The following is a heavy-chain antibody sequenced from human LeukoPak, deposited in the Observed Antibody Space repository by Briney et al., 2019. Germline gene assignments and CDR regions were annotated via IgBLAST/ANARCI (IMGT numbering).Heavy chain of an antibody. CDR1: GFTFSSYG. D-gene: IGHD6-13*01. Sequence: PGGSLRLSCAASGFTFSSYGMHWVRQAPGKGLEWVAVIWYDGSNKYYADSVKGRFTISRDNAKNSLYLQMNSLRAEDTAVYYCARVSFGAAAGTYWGQGTLVTVSS. CDR2: IWYDGSNK. V-gene: IGHV3-33*01. J-gene: IGHJ4*02. CDR3: ARVSFGAAAGTY.